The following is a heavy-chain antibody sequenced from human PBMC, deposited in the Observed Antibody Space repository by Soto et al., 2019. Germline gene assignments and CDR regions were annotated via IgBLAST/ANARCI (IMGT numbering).Heavy chain of an antibody. CDR1: GFTFSSYG. J-gene: IGHJ6*02. Sequence: GGSLRLSCAASGFTFSSYGMHWVRQAPGKGLEWVAVISYDGSNKYYADSVKGRFTISRDNSKNTLYLQMNSLSAEDTAVYYCANTPHSYRGFGYYYGMDVWGQGTTVTVSS. D-gene: IGHD5-18*01. CDR2: ISYDGSNK. V-gene: IGHV3-30*18. CDR3: ANTPHSYRGFGYYYGMDV.